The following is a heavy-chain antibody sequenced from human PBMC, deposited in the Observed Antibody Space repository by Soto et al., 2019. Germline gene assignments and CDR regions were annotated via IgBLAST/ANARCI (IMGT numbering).Heavy chain of an antibody. CDR1: GFTFSSYW. CDR2: INSDGSST. J-gene: IGHJ6*02. V-gene: IGHV3-74*01. D-gene: IGHD6-19*01. Sequence: EVQLVESGGGLVQPGGSLRLSFAASGFTFSSYWMHWVRQAPGKGLVWVSRINSDGSSTSYADSVKGRFTISRDNAKNKLYLQMNSLGAEDTAVYYCARMWAVAGLYYYYGMDVWGQGTTVTVSS. CDR3: ARMWAVAGLYYYYGMDV.